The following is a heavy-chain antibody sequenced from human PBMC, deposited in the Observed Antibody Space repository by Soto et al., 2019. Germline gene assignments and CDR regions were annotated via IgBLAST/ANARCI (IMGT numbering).Heavy chain of an antibody. J-gene: IGHJ4*02. CDR2: ISYDGSNK. V-gene: IGHV3-30*01. CDR1: GFTFSSYA. CDR3: ARDSWSFDY. D-gene: IGHD2-15*01. Sequence: ESGGGVVQPGRSLRLSCAASGFTFSSYAMHWVRQAPGKGLEWVTVISYDGSNKYYADSVKGRFTVSRDNSKNTLYLQMNSLRAEDAAEYYCARDSWSFDYWGQGTLVTVSS.